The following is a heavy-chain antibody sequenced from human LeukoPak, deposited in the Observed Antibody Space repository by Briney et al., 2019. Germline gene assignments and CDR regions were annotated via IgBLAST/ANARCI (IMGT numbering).Heavy chain of an antibody. CDR1: GFTFSSYS. CDR2: ISSSSTI. CDR3: ASDWNYRAKTSRDY. J-gene: IGHJ4*02. Sequence: GGSLRLSCAASGFTFSSYSMNWVRQAPGKGLEWVSYISSSSTIYYSDSVKGRFTISRDNAKNSLHLQMNSLRDEDTAVYYCASDWNYRAKTSRDYWGQGTLVTVSS. D-gene: IGHD1-7*01. V-gene: IGHV3-48*02.